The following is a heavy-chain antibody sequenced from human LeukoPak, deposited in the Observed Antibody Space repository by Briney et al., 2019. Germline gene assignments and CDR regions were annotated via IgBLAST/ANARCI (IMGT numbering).Heavy chain of an antibody. V-gene: IGHV3-23*01. Sequence: GGSLRLSCAASGFPFSSYAMSWVRQAPGKGLEWVSGIRNSGGSTYYAGSVKGRFTISRDNSDDTLYLQMNSLRADDTAVYYCAKAMEAMIVPPYNYGMDVWGRGTTVTVSS. D-gene: IGHD3-22*01. J-gene: IGHJ6*02. CDR3: AKAMEAMIVPPYNYGMDV. CDR1: GFPFSSYA. CDR2: IRNSGGST.